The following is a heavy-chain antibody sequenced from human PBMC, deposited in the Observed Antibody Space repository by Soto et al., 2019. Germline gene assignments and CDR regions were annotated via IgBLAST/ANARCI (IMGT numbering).Heavy chain of an antibody. Sequence: SQTLSLTCAISGDSVSSNSAAWNWIRQSPSRGLEWLGRTYYRSKWYNDYAVSVKSRITINPDTSKNQFSLQLNSVTPEDTAVYYGARDIEYSSSGYYYYYGMDGWGQGSTVTVSS. D-gene: IGHD6-6*01. J-gene: IGHJ6*01. CDR2: TYYRSKWYN. CDR1: GDSVSSNSAA. CDR3: ARDIEYSSSGYYYYYGMDG. V-gene: IGHV6-1*01.